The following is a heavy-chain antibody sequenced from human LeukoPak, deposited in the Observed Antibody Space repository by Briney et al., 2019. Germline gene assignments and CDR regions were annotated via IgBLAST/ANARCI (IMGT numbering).Heavy chain of an antibody. V-gene: IGHV3-23*01. D-gene: IGHD2-21*01. CDR1: GFTFSSYA. Sequence: GSLRLSCAASGFTFSSYAMSWVRQAPGKGLEWVSAFSGSGGSTYYADSVKGRFTISRDNSKNTLYLQMNSLRAEDTAVYYCAKGYQNILWYPPFDYWGQGTLVTVSS. CDR2: FSGSGGST. CDR3: AKGYQNILWYPPFDY. J-gene: IGHJ4*02.